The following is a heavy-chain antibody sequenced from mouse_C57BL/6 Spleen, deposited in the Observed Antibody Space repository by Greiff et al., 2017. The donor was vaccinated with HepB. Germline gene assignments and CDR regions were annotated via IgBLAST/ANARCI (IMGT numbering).Heavy chain of an antibody. CDR3: ARDLYDYDEDYAMDY. V-gene: IGHV5-4*01. D-gene: IGHD2-4*01. CDR2: ISDGGSYT. Sequence: DVHLVESGGGLVKPGGSLKLSCAASGFTFSSYAMSWVRQTPEKRLEWVATISDGGSYTYYPDNVKGRFTISRDNAKNNLYLQMSHLKSEDTAMYYCARDLYDYDEDYAMDYWGQGTSVTVSS. J-gene: IGHJ4*01. CDR1: GFTFSSYA.